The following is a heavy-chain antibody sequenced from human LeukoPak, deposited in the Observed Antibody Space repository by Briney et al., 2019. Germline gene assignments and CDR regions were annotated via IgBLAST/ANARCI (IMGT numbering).Heavy chain of an antibody. CDR1: GFTFDTYR. CDR3: ARDSPGTTASDY. D-gene: IGHD1-7*01. Sequence: GSLRLSCAASGFTFDTYRMNWVRQAPGKGREWVSSNIASGSYKYLEESLKGRFTISRDNTKDSLFLQMNSLRAEDTAVYYCARDSPGTTASDYWGQGTLGTVS. V-gene: IGHV3-21*01. J-gene: IGHJ4*02. CDR2: NIASGSYK.